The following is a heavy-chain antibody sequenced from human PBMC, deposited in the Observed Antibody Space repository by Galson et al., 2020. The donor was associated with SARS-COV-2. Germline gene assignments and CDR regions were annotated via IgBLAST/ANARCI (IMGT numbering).Heavy chain of an antibody. CDR1: GFTFSSYW. CDR3: ARDGNWKPYY. V-gene: IGHV3-74*03. CDR2: IKSDGSDA. D-gene: IGHD1-1*01. Sequence: GGSLRLSCAASGFTFSSYWMHWVRQAPGEGLVWVSRIKSDGSDAKYADSVKGRFTISRDTAKNTLYLQLNSLRVEDTAVYYCARDGNWKPYYWGQGTLVTVSS. J-gene: IGHJ4*02.